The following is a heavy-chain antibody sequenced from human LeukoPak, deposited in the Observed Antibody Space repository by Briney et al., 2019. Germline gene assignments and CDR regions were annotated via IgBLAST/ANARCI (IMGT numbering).Heavy chain of an antibody. CDR2: MNPNSGNT. J-gene: IGHJ6*03. CDR3: ARAHRAAAGYCYYYYMDV. Sequence: ASVKVSCKASGYTFTSYDINWVRQATGQGLEWMGWMNPNSGNTGYAQKFQGRVTITRNTSISTAYMELSSLRSEDTAVYYCARAHRAAAGYCYYYYMDVWGKGTTVTISS. D-gene: IGHD6-13*01. V-gene: IGHV1-8*03. CDR1: GYTFTSYD.